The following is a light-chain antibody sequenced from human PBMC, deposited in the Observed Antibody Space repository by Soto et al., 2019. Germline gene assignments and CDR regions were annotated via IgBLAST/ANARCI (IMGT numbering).Light chain of an antibody. V-gene: IGKV3-11*01. Sequence: EIVLTQSPLTLALSPGERATLSCRASQSVATYLAWYQQRPGQAPRLLIYDASHRATGIPARFSGSGSGTDFTLTISSLEPEDFAVYYCQQYGSSWTFGQGTKVEIK. J-gene: IGKJ1*01. CDR2: DAS. CDR1: QSVATY. CDR3: QQYGSSWT.